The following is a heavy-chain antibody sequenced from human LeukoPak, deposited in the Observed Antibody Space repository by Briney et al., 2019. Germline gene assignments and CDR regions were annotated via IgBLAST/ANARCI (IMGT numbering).Heavy chain of an antibody. CDR1: GFDFKEYP. CDR3: ARDSGGYSYDY. J-gene: IGHJ4*02. Sequence: GGSLRLSCAGSGFDFKEYPLHWVRQAPGKGLEWVALISYDGGKKKYADSVKGRVTISRDNAKNSLYLQMNSLGAEDTAVYYCARDSGGYSYDYWGQGTLVTVSS. D-gene: IGHD5-18*01. CDR2: ISYDGGKK. V-gene: IGHV3-30-3*01.